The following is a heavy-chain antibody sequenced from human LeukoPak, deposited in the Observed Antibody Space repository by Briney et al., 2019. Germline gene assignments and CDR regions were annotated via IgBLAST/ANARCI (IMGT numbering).Heavy chain of an antibody. CDR1: AGSFNGYY. D-gene: IGHD3-16*01. CDR2: IYDSGST. J-gene: IGHJ6*03. CDR3: ARETAQKGAHCMDV. Sequence: SENLSLTCAVYAGSFNGYYWSWLRQPPGKGLESIGYIYDSGSTNYKRSLTSRVTISVDTSKTQFTLKMSSVTAADTAVYYCARETAQKGAHCMDVWGKGTTVIVSS. V-gene: IGHV4-59*01.